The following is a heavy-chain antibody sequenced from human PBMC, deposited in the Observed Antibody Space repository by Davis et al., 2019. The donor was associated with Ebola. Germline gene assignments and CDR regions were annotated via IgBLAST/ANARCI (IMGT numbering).Heavy chain of an antibody. D-gene: IGHD3-22*01. Sequence: MPSETLSLTCTVSGASITAYYWSWIRQPPGKGLEWIGYIYYSGSTNYNPPLKSRVTISADTSKNQFSLKLSSVTAADTAVYYCARDGDYYDTSGYYLPYWYFDLWGRGTLVTVSS. V-gene: IGHV4-59*01. CDR3: ARDGDYYDTSGYYLPYWYFDL. J-gene: IGHJ2*01. CDR1: GASITAYY. CDR2: IYYSGST.